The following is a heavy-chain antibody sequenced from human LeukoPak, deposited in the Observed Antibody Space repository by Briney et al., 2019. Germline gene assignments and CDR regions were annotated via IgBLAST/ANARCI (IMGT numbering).Heavy chain of an antibody. CDR1: GFTVSSNY. CDR2: ISGSGGST. CDR3: AKTPTMVRGVVRY. J-gene: IGHJ4*02. V-gene: IGHV3-23*01. D-gene: IGHD3-10*01. Sequence: GGSLRLSCAASGFTVSSNYMSWVRQAPGRGLEWVSAISGSGGSTYYADSVKGRFTISRDNSKNTLYLQMNSLRAEDTAVYYCAKTPTMVRGVVRYWGQGTLVTVSS.